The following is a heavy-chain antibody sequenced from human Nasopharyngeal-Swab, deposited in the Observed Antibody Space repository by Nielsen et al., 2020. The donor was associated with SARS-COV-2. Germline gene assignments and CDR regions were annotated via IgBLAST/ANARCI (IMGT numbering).Heavy chain of an antibody. J-gene: IGHJ3*02. D-gene: IGHD2-2*01. CDR3: ATQPGVKGAFDI. CDR1: GFTFSSYS. V-gene: IGHV3-23*01. CDR2: ISGSGGST. Sequence: GESLKISCAASGFTFSSYSMNWVRQAPGKGLEWVSAISGSGGSTYYADSVKGRFTISRDNSKNTLYLQMNSLRAEDTAVYYCATQPGVKGAFDIWGQGTMVTVSS.